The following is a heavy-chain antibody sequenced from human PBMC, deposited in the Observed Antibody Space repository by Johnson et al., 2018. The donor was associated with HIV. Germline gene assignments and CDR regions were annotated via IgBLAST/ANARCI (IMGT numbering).Heavy chain of an antibody. D-gene: IGHD6-6*01. J-gene: IGHJ3*02. CDR2: ISYDGSNK. CDR1: GFTFSSYG. Sequence: QVQLVESGGGLVKPGGSLRLSCAASGFTFSSYGMHWVRQAPGKGLEWVSVISYDGSNKNYADSVKGRFTISRDNSKNTLYLQMNSLRAEDTAVYYCAKDQFPAYSNSLFPDAFDIWGQGTMVTVSS. V-gene: IGHV3-30*18. CDR3: AKDQFPAYSNSLFPDAFDI.